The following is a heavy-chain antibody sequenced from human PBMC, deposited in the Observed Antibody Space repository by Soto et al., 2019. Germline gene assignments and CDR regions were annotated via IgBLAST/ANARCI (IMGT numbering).Heavy chain of an antibody. CDR2: ISASNGNT. Sequence: QGQLVQSGAEVKKPGASVKVSCKASGYTFNKYSISWVRQAPGQGLEWMGWISASNGNTDFAQKFQGRVTMAIDTSTSTAYMALRSLRSDDTAVFYCTRGHGDFAGDFDHWGQGTLVTVSS. CDR1: GYTFNKYS. J-gene: IGHJ4*02. CDR3: TRGHGDFAGDFDH. D-gene: IGHD4-17*01. V-gene: IGHV1-18*04.